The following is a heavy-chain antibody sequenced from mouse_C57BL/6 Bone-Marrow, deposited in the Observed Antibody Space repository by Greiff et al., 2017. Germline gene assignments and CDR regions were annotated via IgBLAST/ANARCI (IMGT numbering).Heavy chain of an antibody. CDR2: IDPSDSDT. CDR1: GYTFTSYW. V-gene: IGHV1-52*01. D-gene: IGHD1-1*01. CDR3: ARDRNYGSSCWYFDV. J-gene: IGHJ1*03. Sequence: QVQLQQPGAELVRPGSSVKLSCKASGYTFTSYWMHWVKQRPIQGLEWIGNIDPSDSDTHYNQKFKDKATLTVDKSSSTAYMQLSSLTSEDSAVYYSARDRNYGSSCWYFDVWGTGTTVTVSS.